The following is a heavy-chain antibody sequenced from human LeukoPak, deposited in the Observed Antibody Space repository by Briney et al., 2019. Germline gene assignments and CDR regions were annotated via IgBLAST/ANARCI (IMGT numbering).Heavy chain of an antibody. CDR1: GGSFSGYY. V-gene: IGHV4-34*01. Sequence: SETLSLTCAVYGGSFSGYYWSWIRQPPGKGLEWIGEINHSGSTNYNPSLKSRVTISVDTSKNQFSLKLSSVTAADTAVYYCARRENWVVTPIRKAFDIRGQGTMVTVSS. CDR2: INHSGST. D-gene: IGHD4-23*01. CDR3: ARRENWVVTPIRKAFDI. J-gene: IGHJ3*02.